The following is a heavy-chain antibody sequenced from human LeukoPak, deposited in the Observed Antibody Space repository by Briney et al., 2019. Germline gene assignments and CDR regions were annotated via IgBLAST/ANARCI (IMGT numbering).Heavy chain of an antibody. CDR1: GGSISSYY. CDR3: ARGYSDIVVVVAANPDAFDI. J-gene: IGHJ3*02. D-gene: IGHD2-15*01. Sequence: SETLSLTCTVSGGSISSYYWSWIRQPPGKGLEWIGYIYYSGSTNYNPSLKSRVTISVDTSKNQFSLKLSSVTAADTAVYYCARGYSDIVVVVAANPDAFDIWGQGTMVTVSS. V-gene: IGHV4-59*01. CDR2: IYYSGST.